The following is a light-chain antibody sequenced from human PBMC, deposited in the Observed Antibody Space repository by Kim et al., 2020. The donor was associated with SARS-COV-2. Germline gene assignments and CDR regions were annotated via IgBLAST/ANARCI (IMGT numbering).Light chain of an antibody. J-gene: IGLJ1*01. CDR3: NSYTGSSTLV. CDR2: DVS. CDR1: SSDVGGYNY. V-gene: IGLV2-14*03. Sequence: QSALTQPASVSGSPGQSITLSCTGTSSDVGGYNYVSWYQQHPGKAPKLMIYDVSNRPSGVSNRFSGSKSGNTASLTISELQAEDEADYYCNSYTGSSTLVFGTGTKVTVL.